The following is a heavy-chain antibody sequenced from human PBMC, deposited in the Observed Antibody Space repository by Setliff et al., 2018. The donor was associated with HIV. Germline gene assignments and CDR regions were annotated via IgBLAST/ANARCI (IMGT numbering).Heavy chain of an antibody. CDR2: ISGLGGGTI. J-gene: IGHJ6*03. CDR3: ARAGVVEGYYYYYYMDV. V-gene: IGHV3-48*01. CDR1: GFTFEDYG. D-gene: IGHD2-15*01. Sequence: GGSLRLSCAVSGFTFEDYGMSWVRQAPGKGLEWVSYISGLGGGTIYYADSVRGRFTISRDDAEKSVYLQMNSLRAEDTAVYYCARAGVVEGYYYYYYMDVWGKGTTVTVSS.